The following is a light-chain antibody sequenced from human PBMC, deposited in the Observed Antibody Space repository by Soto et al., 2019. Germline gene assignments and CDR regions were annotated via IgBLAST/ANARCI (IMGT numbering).Light chain of an antibody. CDR2: GAS. CDR3: QQYGSSLIT. V-gene: IGKV3-20*01. J-gene: IGKJ5*01. CDR1: QSVSSSY. Sequence: EIVLTQSPCTLSLSPGERATLSCRASQSVSSSYLAWYQQKPGHAPRLLIYGASSRATGIPDRFSGSGSGTDFTLTISRLEPEDFAVYYCQQYGSSLITFGQGTQLEIK.